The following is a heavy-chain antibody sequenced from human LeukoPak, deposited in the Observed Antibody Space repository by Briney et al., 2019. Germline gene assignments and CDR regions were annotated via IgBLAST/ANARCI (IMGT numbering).Heavy chain of an antibody. D-gene: IGHD2-21*02. CDR1: GFTFSSYE. CDR3: ARDPTHCGGDCYYFDY. Sequence: GGSLRLSCAASGFTFSSYEMNWVRQAPGKGLEWVSYISSSSNTMYYADSVKGRFTISRDNAKNSLYLQMNSLRAEDTAVYYCARDPTHCGGDCYYFDYWGQGTLVTVSS. V-gene: IGHV3-48*03. J-gene: IGHJ4*02. CDR2: ISSSSNTM.